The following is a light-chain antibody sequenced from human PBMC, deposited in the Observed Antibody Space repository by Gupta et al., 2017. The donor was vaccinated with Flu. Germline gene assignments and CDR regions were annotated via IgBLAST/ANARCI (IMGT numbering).Light chain of an antibody. J-gene: IGKJ2*01. CDR3: QQYSSSIL. CDR1: QSVSSSY. V-gene: IGKV3-20*01. CDR2: GAS. Sequence: EIVLTQSPGTMSLSPGERATLSCRASQSVSSSYLAWYQQKPGQAPRLIIYGASSRATGIPDRFSGSGSGXDFTLTXSRREPEDFAVYYWQQYSSSILFGXGTKVEIK.